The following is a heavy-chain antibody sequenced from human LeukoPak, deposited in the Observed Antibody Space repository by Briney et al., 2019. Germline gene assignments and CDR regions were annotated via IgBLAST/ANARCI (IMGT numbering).Heavy chain of an antibody. Sequence: SVKVSCKASGGTFSSYAISWVRQAPGQGLEWMGRIIPILGIANYAQKFQGRVTITADKSTSTAYMELSSLRSEDTAVYDCARAVYYGSGSYYTWGQGTLVTVSS. D-gene: IGHD3-10*01. CDR1: GGTFSSYA. J-gene: IGHJ4*02. CDR2: IIPILGIA. CDR3: ARAVYYGSGSYYT. V-gene: IGHV1-69*04.